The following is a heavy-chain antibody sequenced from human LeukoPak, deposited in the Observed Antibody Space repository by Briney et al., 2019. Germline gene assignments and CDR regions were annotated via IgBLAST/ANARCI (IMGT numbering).Heavy chain of an antibody. CDR2: INPNSGGT. CDR1: GYTFTGYY. CDR3: ASSGYNWHGDGGDWFDL. Sequence: ASVKVSCKASGYTFTGYYMHWVRHAPGQGLEWMWWINPNSGGTNYAHTFQGRVTMTRDTSISTAYMELSRLRSDDTAVYYCASSGYNWHGDGGDWFDLWGRGTLVSVFS. J-gene: IGHJ5*02. D-gene: IGHD1-1*01. V-gene: IGHV1-2*02.